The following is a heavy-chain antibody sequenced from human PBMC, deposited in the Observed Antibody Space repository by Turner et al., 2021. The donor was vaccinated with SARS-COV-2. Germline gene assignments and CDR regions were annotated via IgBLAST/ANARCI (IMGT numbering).Heavy chain of an antibody. CDR2: IRCSGGST. CDR3: AKDSWANVGGGNDDY. V-gene: IGHV3-23*01. Sequence: EVRVLECGGGLVRPGGSLSLSCAAAGFTFSRYALGWVRQAPGKGLEWVAVIRCSGGSTYYADSVKGRFTISRDNSKNTLYLQMNSLRAEDTAVYYCAKDSWANVGGGNDDYWGQGTLVTVSS. J-gene: IGHJ4*02. D-gene: IGHD3-16*01. CDR1: GFTFSRYA.